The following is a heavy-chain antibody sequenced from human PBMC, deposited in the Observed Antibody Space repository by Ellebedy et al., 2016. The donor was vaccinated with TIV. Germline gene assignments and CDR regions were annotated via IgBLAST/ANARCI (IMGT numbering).Heavy chain of an antibody. J-gene: IGHJ6*02. D-gene: IGHD6-6*01. CDR3: ARPLAARRYHYYYGMDV. CDR2: MNPNSGNT. CDR1: GYTFTSYD. V-gene: IGHV1-8*01. Sequence: ASVKVSCXASGYTFTSYDINWVRQATGQGLEWMGWMNPNSGNTGYAQKFQGRVTMTRNTSISTAYMELSSLRSEDTAVYYCARPLAARRYHYYYGMDVWGQGTTVTVSS.